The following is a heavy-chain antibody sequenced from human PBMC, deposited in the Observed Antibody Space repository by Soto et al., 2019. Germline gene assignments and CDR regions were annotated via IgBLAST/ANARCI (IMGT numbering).Heavy chain of an antibody. CDR1: GFIFSSYA. Sequence: QVQLVESGGGVVQPGRSLRLSCAASGFIFSSYAMHWVRQAPGKGLEWVAVTSYDGSNKYYAYSVKGRFTISRDNSNHTLYLQMNSPGGEETAVYYCASPPPREWCGTTEGNPWGQGTLLTASS. D-gene: IGHD1-1*01. V-gene: IGHV3-30-3*01. J-gene: IGHJ5*02. CDR2: TSYDGSNK. CDR3: ASPPPREWCGTTEGNP.